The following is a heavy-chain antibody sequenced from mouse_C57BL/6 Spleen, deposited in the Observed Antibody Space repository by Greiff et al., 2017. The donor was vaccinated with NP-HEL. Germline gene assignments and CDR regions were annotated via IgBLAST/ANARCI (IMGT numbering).Heavy chain of an antibody. CDR1: GFSLTSYG. Sequence: QVHVKQSGPGLVQPSQSLSITCTVSGFSLTSYGVHWVRQSPGKGLEWLGVIWSGGSTDYNAAFISRLSISKDNSKSQVFFKMNSLQADDTAIYYCARNSGYYGSSYYYFDYWGQGTTLTVSS. D-gene: IGHD1-1*01. V-gene: IGHV2-2*01. J-gene: IGHJ2*01. CDR2: IWSGGST. CDR3: ARNSGYYGSSYYYFDY.